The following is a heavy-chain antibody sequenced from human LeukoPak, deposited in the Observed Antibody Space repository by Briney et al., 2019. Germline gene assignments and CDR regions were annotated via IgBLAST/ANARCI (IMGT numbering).Heavy chain of an antibody. D-gene: IGHD3-22*01. CDR3: ARSYYYDSSGYSDAFDI. V-gene: IGHV4-61*02. J-gene: IGHJ3*02. CDR2: IYTSGST. Sequence: SQTLSLTCTVSGGSISSGSYYWSWIRQPAGKGLEWIGRIYTSGSTNYNPSLKSRVTISVDTSKNQFSLKLSFVTAADTAVYYCARSYYYDSSGYSDAFDIWGQGTMVTVSS. CDR1: GGSISSGSYY.